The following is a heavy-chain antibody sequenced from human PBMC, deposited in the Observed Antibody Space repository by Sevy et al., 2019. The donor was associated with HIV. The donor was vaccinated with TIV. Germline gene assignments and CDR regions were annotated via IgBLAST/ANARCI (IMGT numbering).Heavy chain of an antibody. CDR1: GFSFNSYD. Sequence: GGSLRLSCEASGFSFNSYDMHWVRQAPGKGLEWVSGIGPTGGTYYSGSVKGRFTISRQNAKNSLYLQMKSLRVGDTAVYYCTRAAVAGSNRFDPWGQGTLVTVSS. CDR2: IGPTGGT. V-gene: IGHV3-13*01. J-gene: IGHJ5*02. CDR3: TRAAVAGSNRFDP. D-gene: IGHD6-19*01.